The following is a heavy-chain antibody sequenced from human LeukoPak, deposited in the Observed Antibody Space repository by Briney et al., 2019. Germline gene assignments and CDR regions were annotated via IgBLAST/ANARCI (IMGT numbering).Heavy chain of an antibody. CDR1: GFTFSSYA. CDR3: AKFVGNSDFDF. Sequence: PGGSLRLSYAASGFTFSSYAMSWVRQAPGKGLEWVSAMSGGGGSTNYADAVKGRFTISRDNSKNTLYLQMNSLRAEDTAVYYCAKFVGNSDFDFWGQGTLVTVSS. CDR2: MSGGGGST. D-gene: IGHD4-23*01. J-gene: IGHJ4*02. V-gene: IGHV3-23*01.